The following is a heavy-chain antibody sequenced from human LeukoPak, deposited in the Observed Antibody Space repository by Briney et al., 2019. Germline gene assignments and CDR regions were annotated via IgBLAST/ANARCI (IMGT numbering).Heavy chain of an antibody. CDR1: GFTFSSYA. CDR3: AKGYSSSWYYYFDY. CDR2: ISGSGGST. Sequence: GGSLRLSCAASGFTFSSYAMSWVRQAPGKGLEWVSAISGSGGSTYYADSVKGRFTISRDNSKNTLYLQMNSLRAEDTAIYYCAKGYSSSWYYYFDYWGQGTPVTVSS. J-gene: IGHJ4*02. V-gene: IGHV3-23*01. D-gene: IGHD6-13*01.